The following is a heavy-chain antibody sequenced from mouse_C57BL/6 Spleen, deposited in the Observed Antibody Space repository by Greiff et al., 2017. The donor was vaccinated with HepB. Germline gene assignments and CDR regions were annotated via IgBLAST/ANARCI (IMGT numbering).Heavy chain of an antibody. V-gene: IGHV1-50*01. CDR3: ASTGDYDDGYYFDY. D-gene: IGHD2-4*01. Sequence: QVQLQQPGAELVKPGASVKLSCKASGYTFTSYWMQWVKQRPGQGLEWIGEIDPSDSYTNYNQKFKGKATLTVDTSSSTAYMQLSSLTSEDSAVYYCASTGDYDDGYYFDYWGQGTTLTVSS. CDR1: GYTFTSYW. CDR2: IDPSDSYT. J-gene: IGHJ2*01.